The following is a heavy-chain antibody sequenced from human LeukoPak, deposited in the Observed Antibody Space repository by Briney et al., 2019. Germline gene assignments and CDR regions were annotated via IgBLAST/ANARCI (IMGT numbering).Heavy chain of an antibody. CDR2: IKKDGSDK. CDR1: GFTFSDYW. V-gene: IGHV3-7*01. J-gene: IGHJ4*02. D-gene: IGHD1/OR15-1a*01. Sequence: GGSLRLSCAASGFTFSDYWMSWVRQAPGKGLEWVANIKKDGSDKYYVDSVKGRFTISRDNAKNSLSLQMNSLRVEDTAVYYCARDSRTRILNKPEDWGQGTLVTVSS. CDR3: ARDSRTRILNKPED.